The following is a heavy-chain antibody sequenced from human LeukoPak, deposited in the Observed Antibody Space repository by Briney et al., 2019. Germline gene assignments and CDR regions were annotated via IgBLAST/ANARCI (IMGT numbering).Heavy chain of an antibody. Sequence: PGGSLRLSCAASGFTFSSYSMNWVRQAPGKGLEWVSSISSSSSYIYYADSVKGRFTISRDNAKNSLYLQMNSLRAGDTAVYYCARVAARYYYYYYMDVWGKGTTVTVSS. D-gene: IGHD6-25*01. CDR3: ARVAARYYYYYYMDV. CDR1: GFTFSSYS. J-gene: IGHJ6*03. V-gene: IGHV3-21*01. CDR2: ISSSSSYI.